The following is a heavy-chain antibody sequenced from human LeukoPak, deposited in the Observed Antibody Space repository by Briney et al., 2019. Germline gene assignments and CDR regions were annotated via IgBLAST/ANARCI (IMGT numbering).Heavy chain of an antibody. J-gene: IGHJ4*02. D-gene: IGHD3-22*01. CDR2: IYHSGST. CDR3: ARWRSGYSDY. Sequence: SETLSLTCSVSGGSIRSTTYYWGWIRQPPGKGLEWIGSIYHSGSTYYNPSLKSRVTISVDTSKNQFSLKLSSVTAADTAVYYCARWRSGYSDYWGQGTLVTVSS. CDR1: GGSIRSTTYY. V-gene: IGHV4-39*07.